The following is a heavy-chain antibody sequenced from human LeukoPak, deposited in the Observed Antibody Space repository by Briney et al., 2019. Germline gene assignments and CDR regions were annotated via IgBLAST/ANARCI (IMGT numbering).Heavy chain of an antibody. V-gene: IGHV3-30*02. Sequence: GGSLRLSCAASGFTFSSYGMHWVRQAPGKGLEWVAFIRYDGSNKYYADSVKGRFTISRDNSKNTLYLQMNSLRAEDTAVYYCAKDAFPGRGIHYFDYWGQGTLVTVSS. CDR2: IRYDGSNK. J-gene: IGHJ4*02. D-gene: IGHD3-10*01. CDR3: AKDAFPGRGIHYFDY. CDR1: GFTFSSYG.